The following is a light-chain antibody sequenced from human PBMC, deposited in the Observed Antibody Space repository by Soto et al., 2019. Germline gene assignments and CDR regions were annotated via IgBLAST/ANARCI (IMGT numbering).Light chain of an antibody. J-gene: IGKJ5*01. Sequence: EIVMTQSPFTLSVSTGEGATLSCRASQSVRRNLAWYQQRPGQAPRLLIYGASSRATGIPDRFSGSGSGTDFTLTISSLEPEDFAVYYCQQRSNWITFGQGTRLEIK. CDR1: QSVRRN. CDR3: QQRSNWIT. V-gene: IGKV3-11*01. CDR2: GAS.